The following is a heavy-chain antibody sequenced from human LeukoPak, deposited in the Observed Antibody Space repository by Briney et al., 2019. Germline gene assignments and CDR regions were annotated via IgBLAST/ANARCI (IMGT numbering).Heavy chain of an antibody. CDR2: INPSGGST. CDR1: GYTFTNYY. J-gene: IGHJ4*02. Sequence: VASVKASCKASGYTFTNYYMHWVRQAPGQGLEWMGMINPSGGSTSYAQKFQGRVTMTRDTSTSTVCMELSSLRSEDTAVYYCARGTNGATPGGYWGQGTLVTVSS. V-gene: IGHV1-46*01. D-gene: IGHD2-15*01. CDR3: ARGTNGATPGGY.